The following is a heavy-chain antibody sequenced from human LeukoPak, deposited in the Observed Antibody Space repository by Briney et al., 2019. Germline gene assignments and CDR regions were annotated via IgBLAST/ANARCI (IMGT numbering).Heavy chain of an antibody. D-gene: IGHD5-24*01. V-gene: IGHV3-74*01. Sequence: GGSLRLSCVASGFSLSSHWMHWLRLAPGKGLVWVSRINSDGSSTGYADSVKGRFTISRDNSKSTLFLQMNSLRAEDTAVYYCARDGGGGYNQIDFWGQGTLVTVSS. CDR1: GFSLSSHW. CDR2: INSDGSST. J-gene: IGHJ4*02. CDR3: ARDGGGGYNQIDF.